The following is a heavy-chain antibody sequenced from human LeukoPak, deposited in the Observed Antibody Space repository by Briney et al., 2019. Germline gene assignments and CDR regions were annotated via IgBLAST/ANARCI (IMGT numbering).Heavy chain of an antibody. CDR2: ISWNSGSI. CDR3: AKGYGPGN. J-gene: IGHJ4*02. Sequence: GGSLRLSCAASGFTFDDYAMHWVRQAPGKGLEWVSGISWNSGSIGYADSVKGRFTISRDNAKNSLYLQMNSLRAEDTALYYCAKGYGPGNWGQGTLVTVSS. D-gene: IGHD3-10*01. V-gene: IGHV3-9*01. CDR1: GFTFDDYA.